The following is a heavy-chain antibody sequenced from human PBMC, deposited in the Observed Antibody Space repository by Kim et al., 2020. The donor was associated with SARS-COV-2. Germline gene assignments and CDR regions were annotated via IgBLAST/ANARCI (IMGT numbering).Heavy chain of an antibody. D-gene: IGHD4-17*01. V-gene: IGHV1-69*01. Sequence: KCQGRVTITADESTSTAYMELSSLRSEDTAVYYCARDVTTSYYYYYMDVWGKGTTVTVSS. CDR3: ARDVTTSYYYYYMDV. J-gene: IGHJ6*03.